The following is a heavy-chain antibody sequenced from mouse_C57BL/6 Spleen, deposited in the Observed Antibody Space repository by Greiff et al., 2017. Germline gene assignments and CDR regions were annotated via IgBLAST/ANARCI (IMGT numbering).Heavy chain of an antibody. J-gene: IGHJ4*01. D-gene: IGHD2-2*01. V-gene: IGHV1-39*01. CDR3: ANGYDGYYAMDY. CDR1: GYSFTDSN. CDR2: INPNYGTT. Sequence: VHVKQSGPELVKPGASVKISCKASGYSFTDSNMNWVKQSNGKSLEWIGVINPNYGTTSYNQKFKGKATLTVDQSSSTAYMQLNSLTSEDSAVYYCANGYDGYYAMDYWGQGTSVTVSS.